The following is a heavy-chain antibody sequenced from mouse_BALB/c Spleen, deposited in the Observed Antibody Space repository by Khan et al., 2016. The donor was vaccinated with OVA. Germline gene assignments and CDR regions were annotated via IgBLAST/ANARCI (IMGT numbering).Heavy chain of an antibody. CDR2: INPSSGYT. CDR1: GYTFTSNT. J-gene: IGHJ4*01. D-gene: IGHD1-1*01. Sequence: VQLQESGAELARPGASVKMSCKASGYTFTSNTMHWVKQRPGQGLEWIGYINPSSGYTNYNQNFKDKATLTADKSSSTAYMQLSSLTSEDSAVYYSARRTTVYTMDYWGQGTSVTVSS. CDR3: ARRTTVYTMDY. V-gene: IGHV1-4*01.